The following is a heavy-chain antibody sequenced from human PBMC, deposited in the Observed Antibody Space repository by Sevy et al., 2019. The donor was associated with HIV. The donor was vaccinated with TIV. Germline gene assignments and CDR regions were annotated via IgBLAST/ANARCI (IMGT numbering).Heavy chain of an antibody. Sequence: GGSLRLSCAASGFTFSNYAMHWVRQTPGKGLEWLAVISYGLINKYYADSVKGRFTISRDNSKNTLYLQMNSLTTEDTAVYYCARLPPTRAFDIWGQGTLVTVSS. D-gene: IGHD1-1*01. CDR3: ARLPPTRAFDI. CDR2: ISYGLINK. J-gene: IGHJ3*02. CDR1: GFTFSNYA. V-gene: IGHV3-30*04.